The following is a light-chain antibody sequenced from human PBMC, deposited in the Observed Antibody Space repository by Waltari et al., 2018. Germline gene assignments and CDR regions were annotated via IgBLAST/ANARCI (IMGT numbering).Light chain of an antibody. J-gene: IGKJ1*01. CDR2: GAS. Sequence: ETMMTQSPATLSVSPGEKATLSFRASQSVGSNLAWYQPKPGQAPRLLIYGASTRATGIPAKFSGSGSGTEFTLTISSLQSEDFAVYYCQQYNNWPPWTFGQGTKVEI. V-gene: IGKV3-15*01. CDR3: QQYNNWPPWT. CDR1: QSVGSN.